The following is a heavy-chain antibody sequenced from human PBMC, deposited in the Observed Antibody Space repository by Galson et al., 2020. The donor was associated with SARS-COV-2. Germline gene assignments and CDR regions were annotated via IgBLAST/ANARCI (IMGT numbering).Heavy chain of an antibody. J-gene: IGHJ3*02. D-gene: IGHD1-1*01. V-gene: IGHV3-33*01. CDR2: IWYDGSNK. CDR1: GFTFSSYG. Sequence: GGSLRLSCAASGFTFSSYGMHWVRQAPGKGLEWVAVIWYDGSNKYYADSVKGRFTISRDNSKNTLYLQMNSLRAEDTAVYYCARDIPLGTTGEDAFDIWGQGTMVTVSS. CDR3: ARDIPLGTTGEDAFDI.